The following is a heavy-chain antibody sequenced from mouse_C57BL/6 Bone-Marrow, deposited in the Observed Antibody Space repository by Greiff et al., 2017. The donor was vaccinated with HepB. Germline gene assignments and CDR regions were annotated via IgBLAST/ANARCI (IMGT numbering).Heavy chain of an antibody. V-gene: IGHV5-12*01. D-gene: IGHD1-1*01. J-gene: IGHJ4*01. Sequence: EVMLVESGGGLVQPGGSLKLSCAASGFTFSDYYMYWVRQTPEKRLEWVAYISNGGGSTYYPDTVKGRFTISRDNAKNTIYLQMSRLKSEDTAMYYCARRFITTVVATDYAMDYWGQGTSVTVSS. CDR1: GFTFSDYY. CDR3: ARRFITTVVATDYAMDY. CDR2: ISNGGGST.